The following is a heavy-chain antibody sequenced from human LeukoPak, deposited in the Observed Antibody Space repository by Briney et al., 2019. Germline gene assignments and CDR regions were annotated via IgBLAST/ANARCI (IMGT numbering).Heavy chain of an antibody. CDR3: ARFFWSGSKGLDY. J-gene: IGHJ4*02. D-gene: IGHD3-3*01. Sequence: PSETLSLTCTVSGGSISSSYWSWIRQPPGKGLEWIGYIYYSGSTIYNPSLKSRVTISVDTSKNQFSLKLSSVTAADTAVYYCARFFWSGSKGLDYWGQGTLVTVSS. CDR1: GGSISSSY. V-gene: IGHV4-59*08. CDR2: IYYSGST.